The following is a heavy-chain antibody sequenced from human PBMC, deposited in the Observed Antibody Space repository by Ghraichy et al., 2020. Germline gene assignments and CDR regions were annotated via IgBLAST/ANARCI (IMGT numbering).Heavy chain of an antibody. J-gene: IGHJ5*02. D-gene: IGHD4-17*01. Sequence: SETLSLTCTVSGGSISSGDYFWNWIRQPPGKGLEWIGNISYSGGAHYNPSLKSRVTITVDTSRNQFSLRLGSVTAADTAVYHCVRGAGDYVGYTVWFDPWGQGTLVTVSS. V-gene: IGHV4-30-4*01. CDR2: ISYSGGA. CDR3: VRGAGDYVGYTVWFDP. CDR1: GGSISSGDYF.